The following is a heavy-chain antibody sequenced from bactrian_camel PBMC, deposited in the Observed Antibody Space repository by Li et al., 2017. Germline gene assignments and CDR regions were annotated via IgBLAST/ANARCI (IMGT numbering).Heavy chain of an antibody. V-gene: IGHV3S1*01. CDR2: IDNGGSR. J-gene: IGHJ4*01. CDR1: GFAYSSYC. CDR3: ATGPGSGGYCSTIEEKYVR. D-gene: IGHD2*01. Sequence: HVQLVESGGGSVEAGGSLRISCVASGFAYSSYCKAWFRQVPGRAREGVAAIDNGGSRIYADSVKGRFTISKDNDRNTLYLQMNSLKLEDAATYYCATGPGSGGYCSTIEEKYVRWGQGTQVTV.